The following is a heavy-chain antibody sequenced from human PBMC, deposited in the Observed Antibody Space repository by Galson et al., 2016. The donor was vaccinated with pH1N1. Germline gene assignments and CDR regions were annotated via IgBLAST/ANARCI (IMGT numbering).Heavy chain of an antibody. V-gene: IGHV1-18*01. J-gene: IGHJ4*02. D-gene: IGHD3-22*01. CDR2: ISGYNGNS. CDR3: ARPTMMGCIDY. CDR1: DYTFTSYA. Sequence: SVKVSCKASDYTFTSYAVTWVRQAPGQGLEWMGSISGYNGNSNYAQKFQGRVTLTTDTSTSTAYMELRSLTSDDTAVYYCARPTMMGCIDYWGQGTLVTVSS.